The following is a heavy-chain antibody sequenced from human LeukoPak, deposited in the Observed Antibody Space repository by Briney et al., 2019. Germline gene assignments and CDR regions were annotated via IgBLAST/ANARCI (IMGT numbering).Heavy chain of an antibody. J-gene: IGHJ4*02. V-gene: IGHV3-23*01. CDR2: LSRGGSTT. CDR3: AKEQRIRHCSEGVCTEGYYFDY. Sequence: GGSLRLSCAASGFTFSSYGMHWVRQAPGQGLEWVSGLSRGGSTTNYADSVKGRFTVSRDRSTNTVFLQMNSLRPEDTALYYCAKEQRIRHCSEGVCTEGYYFDYWGQGTLVTVSS. D-gene: IGHD2-8*01. CDR1: GFTFSSYG.